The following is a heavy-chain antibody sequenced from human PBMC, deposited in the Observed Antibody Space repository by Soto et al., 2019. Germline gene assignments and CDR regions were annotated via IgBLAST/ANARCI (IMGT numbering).Heavy chain of an antibody. D-gene: IGHD4-17*01. J-gene: IGHJ4*02. Sequence: PGGSLRLSCAASGFTFSSYDMSWVRQAPGKGLEWVSAISGSGGSTFYADSVKGRFTISRDNSRNTLYLQMNSLRGEDTAVYHCAKQTTTVATLDYWGQGTLVTVSS. CDR1: GFTFSSYD. V-gene: IGHV3-23*01. CDR2: ISGSGGST. CDR3: AKQTTTVATLDY.